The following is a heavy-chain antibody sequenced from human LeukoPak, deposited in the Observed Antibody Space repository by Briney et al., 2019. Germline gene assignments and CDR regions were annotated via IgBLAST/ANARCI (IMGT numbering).Heavy chain of an antibody. CDR3: ARALVCSSTSCYDWFDP. V-gene: IGHV3-21*01. CDR2: ISSSSSYI. Sequence: GGSLRLSCAASGFTFSSYSMNWVRQAPGKGLEWVSSISSSSSYIYYADSVKGRFTISRDNAKNSLYLQMNSLRAEDTAVYYCARALVCSSTSCYDWFDPWGQGTLVTVSS. D-gene: IGHD2-2*01. CDR1: GFTFSSYS. J-gene: IGHJ5*02.